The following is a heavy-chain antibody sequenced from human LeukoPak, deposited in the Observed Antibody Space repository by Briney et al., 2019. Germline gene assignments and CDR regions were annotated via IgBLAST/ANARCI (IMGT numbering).Heavy chain of an antibody. CDR2: IYYGGST. CDR1: GGSISTNSSY. D-gene: IGHD4-23*01. J-gene: IGHJ6*02. CDR3: ARGSVTPGLGGMDV. Sequence: SETLSLTCTVSGGSISTNSSYWGWIRQPPGKGLEWIGSIYYGGSTFYNPSLKNRVTISVDTSKNQFSLKLSSVTAADTAVYYCARGSVTPGLGGMDVWGQGTTVTVSS. V-gene: IGHV4-39*07.